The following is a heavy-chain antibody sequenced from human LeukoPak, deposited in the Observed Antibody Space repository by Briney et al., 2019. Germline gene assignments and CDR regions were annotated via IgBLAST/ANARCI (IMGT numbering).Heavy chain of an antibody. Sequence: PSGTLSLTCAVSGGSISSSNWWSWVRQPPGKGLEWIGYIYYSGSTYYNPSLKSRVTISVDTSKNQFSLKLSSVTAADTAVYYCARGTYYYDSSGYYPIDYWGQGTLVTVSS. CDR1: GGSISSSNW. D-gene: IGHD3-22*01. J-gene: IGHJ4*02. V-gene: IGHV4-4*02. CDR3: ARGTYYYDSSGYYPIDY. CDR2: IYYSGST.